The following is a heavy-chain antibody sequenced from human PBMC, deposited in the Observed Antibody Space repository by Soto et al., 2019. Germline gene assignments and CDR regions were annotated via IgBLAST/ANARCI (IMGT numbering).Heavy chain of an antibody. CDR3: ARDPVVVQANADYYYYYYGMDV. V-gene: IGHV1-69*06. CDR2: IIPIFGTA. Sequence: SVKVSCKASGGTFSSYAISWVRQAPGQGLEWMGGIIPIFGTANYAQKFQGRVTITADKSTSTAYMELSSLRSEDTAVYYCARDPVVVQANADYYYYYYGMDVWGQGTTVTVYS. CDR1: GGTFSSYA. J-gene: IGHJ6*02. D-gene: IGHD2-2*01.